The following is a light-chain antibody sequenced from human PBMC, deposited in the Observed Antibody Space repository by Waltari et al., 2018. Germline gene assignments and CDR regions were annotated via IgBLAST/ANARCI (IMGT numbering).Light chain of an antibody. CDR1: SSDIGGYNF. Sequence: QSALTQPPSASGSPGQSVTISCSGTSSDIGGYNFVAWYQQLPDKAPKLIIYDVNRRPSGVPDRLSGSKSGNTAYLTVSRLQAEDEADYFCSSYAASNNLLLFGGGTSLTVL. CDR2: DVN. V-gene: IGLV2-8*01. CDR3: SSYAASNNLLL. J-gene: IGLJ2*01.